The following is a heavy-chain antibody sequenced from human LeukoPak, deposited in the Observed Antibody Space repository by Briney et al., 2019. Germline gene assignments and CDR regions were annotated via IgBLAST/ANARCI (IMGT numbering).Heavy chain of an antibody. J-gene: IGHJ5*02. CDR3: AGLTGHYDILTGYYWDNWFDP. Sequence: GSVKVSCKASRYTFTSYGISWVRQAPGQGLEWMGWISAYNGNTNYAQKLQGRVTITTDTSTSTAYMELRSLRSHDTAVYYCAGLTGHYDILTGYYWDNWFDPCCQGTLVTVSS. CDR1: RYTFTSYG. V-gene: IGHV1-18*01. CDR2: ISAYNGNT. D-gene: IGHD3-9*01.